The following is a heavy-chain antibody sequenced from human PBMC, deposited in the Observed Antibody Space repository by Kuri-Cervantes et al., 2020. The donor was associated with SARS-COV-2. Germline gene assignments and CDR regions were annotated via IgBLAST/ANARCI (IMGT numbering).Heavy chain of an antibody. J-gene: IGHJ4*02. V-gene: IGHV1-69*04. D-gene: IGHD2-2*01. CDR2: IIPILGVT. CDR3: ARGYCTSPNCYHDFAH. Sequence: SVKVSCKASGGTFSSYAISWVRQAPGEGLEWVGRIIPILGVTNYAQRLQGRVTITADISTNTAFMELSSLGSDDTAVYYCARGYCTSPNCYHDFAHWGQGTLVTVSS. CDR1: GGTFSSYA.